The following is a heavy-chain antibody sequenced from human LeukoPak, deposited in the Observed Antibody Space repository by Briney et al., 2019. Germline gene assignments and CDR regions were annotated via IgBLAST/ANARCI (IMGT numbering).Heavy chain of an antibody. CDR2: IYYSGST. CDR3: AMLYSNGFPTLDY. Sequence: SETLSLTCTVSGGSISSYYWSWIWQPPGKGLEWIGYIYYSGSTNYNPSLKSRVTISVDTSKNQFSLKLSSVTAADTAVYYCAMLYSNGFPTLDYWGRGGLVSVSS. CDR1: GGSISSYY. J-gene: IGHJ4*02. D-gene: IGHD5-18*01. V-gene: IGHV4-59*01.